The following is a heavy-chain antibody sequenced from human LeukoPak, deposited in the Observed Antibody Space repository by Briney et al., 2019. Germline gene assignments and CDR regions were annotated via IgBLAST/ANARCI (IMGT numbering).Heavy chain of an antibody. CDR1: GGTFSSYA. D-gene: IGHD5-12*01. J-gene: IGHJ6*02. Sequence: ASVKVSCKASGGTFSSYAISWVRQAPGQGLEWMGRIIPIFGIANYAQKFQGRVTITADKSTGTAYMELSSLRSEDTAVYYCASPGDYPPVERDRMDVWGQGTTVTVSS. CDR2: IIPIFGIA. V-gene: IGHV1-69*04. CDR3: ASPGDYPPVERDRMDV.